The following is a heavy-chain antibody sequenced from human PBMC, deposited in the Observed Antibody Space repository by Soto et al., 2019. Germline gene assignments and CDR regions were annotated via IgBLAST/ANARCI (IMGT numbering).Heavy chain of an antibody. CDR1: GFTFTTYA. CDR3: ARNLWSEGFGERFGY. V-gene: IGHV3-30-3*01. D-gene: IGHD3-3*01. Sequence: QVQLVESGGGVVQPGRSLRLSCVASGFTFTTYAMQWVRQAPGKGLEWVAVMSSDGSNTYYADSVKGRFTISRDNSKNTLYMQMSSLRAEDTAVYFCARNLWSEGFGERFGYWGQGPLVAVSS. CDR2: MSSDGSNT. J-gene: IGHJ4*02.